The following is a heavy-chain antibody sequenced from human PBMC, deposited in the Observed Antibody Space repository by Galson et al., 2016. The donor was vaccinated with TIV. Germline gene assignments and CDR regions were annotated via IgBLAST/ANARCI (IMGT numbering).Heavy chain of an antibody. V-gene: IGHV3-11*01. Sequence: SLRLSCAASGFDFSGYYMSWVRQAPGKGLEWISYIGSSGSPIVYADSVKGRFTISRDNAKNSVYLQMNSLRVEDTAVYYCAREVACGGACYYFDNWGQGTLVTVSS. J-gene: IGHJ4*02. CDR2: IGSSGSPI. CDR3: AREVACGGACYYFDN. D-gene: IGHD2-21*02. CDR1: GFDFSGYY.